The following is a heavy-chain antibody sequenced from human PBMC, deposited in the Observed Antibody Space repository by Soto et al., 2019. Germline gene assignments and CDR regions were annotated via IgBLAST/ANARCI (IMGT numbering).Heavy chain of an antibody. CDR2: ISYTGGS. Sequence: QVQLQESGPGLVKPSETLSLTCAVSGDSVRSHYWSWIRQPPGKGLEWIGYISYTGGSNYNPALESRVTISLDTSKSQFSLTLTSLTAADTAVYYCGRAVYSAMVDNWIDPWGQGTLVTVSS. D-gene: IGHD5-18*01. CDR1: GDSVRSHY. J-gene: IGHJ5*02. V-gene: IGHV4-59*02. CDR3: GRAVYSAMVDNWIDP.